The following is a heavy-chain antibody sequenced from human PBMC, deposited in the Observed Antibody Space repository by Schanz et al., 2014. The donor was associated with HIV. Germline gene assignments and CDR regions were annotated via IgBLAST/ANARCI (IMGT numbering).Heavy chain of an antibody. J-gene: IGHJ4*02. CDR3: ARDLHDYGDARTDY. Sequence: EVQLLESGGGLVQPGGSLRLSCAASGFAFSNYAMSWVRQAPGKGLEWGSSIGSGGGYKYYADSVNGRFTISRDNAKNSLHLQMSRLGAEDTAVYYCARDLHDYGDARTDYWGQGILVTVSS. CDR1: GFAFSNYA. V-gene: IGHV3-21*06. D-gene: IGHD4-17*01. CDR2: IGSGGGYK.